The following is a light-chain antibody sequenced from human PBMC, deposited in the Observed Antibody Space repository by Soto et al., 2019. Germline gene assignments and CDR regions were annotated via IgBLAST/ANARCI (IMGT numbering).Light chain of an antibody. CDR1: QSVSSY. Sequence: EIVLTQSPATLSLSPGERATLSCRASQSVSSYLAWYQQKPGQAPRLLIYDASNRAPGIPARFSGSGSGTDFTLTISSLEPEDFAVYYCQQRSNWPYTFGQGTKLEIK. V-gene: IGKV3-11*01. CDR3: QQRSNWPYT. J-gene: IGKJ2*01. CDR2: DAS.